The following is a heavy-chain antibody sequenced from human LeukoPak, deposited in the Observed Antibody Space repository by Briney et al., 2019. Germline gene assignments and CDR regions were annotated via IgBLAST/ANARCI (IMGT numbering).Heavy chain of an antibody. CDR2: ISGSGGST. J-gene: IGHJ4*02. D-gene: IGHD6-13*01. CDR1: GFTFSSYA. V-gene: IGHV3-23*01. CDR3: AKYPSGYWCSSSWGDY. Sequence: GGSLRLSCAASGFTFSSYAMSWVRQAPGKGLEWVSAISGSGGSTYYADSVKGRFTISRDNSKNTLYLQMNSLRAEDTAVYYCAKYPSGYWCSSSWGDYWGQGTLVTVSP.